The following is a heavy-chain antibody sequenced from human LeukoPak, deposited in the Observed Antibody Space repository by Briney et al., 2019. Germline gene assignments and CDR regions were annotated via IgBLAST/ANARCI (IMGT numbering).Heavy chain of an antibody. D-gene: IGHD2-15*01. CDR2: ISYDGSNK. Sequence: GGSLRLSCAASGFTFSSYAMHWVRQAPGKGLEWVAVISYDGSNKYYADSVKGRFTISRDNSKNTLYLQMNSLRAEDTAVYYCAKIQDIVVVVAAPFDPWGQGTLVTVSS. V-gene: IGHV3-30-3*02. CDR3: AKIQDIVVVVAAPFDP. CDR1: GFTFSSYA. J-gene: IGHJ5*02.